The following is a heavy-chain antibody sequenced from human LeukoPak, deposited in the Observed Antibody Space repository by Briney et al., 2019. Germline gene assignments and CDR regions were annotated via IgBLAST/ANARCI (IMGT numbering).Heavy chain of an antibody. CDR3: ARGGGSGWLFYGRWFDP. D-gene: IGHD6-19*01. Sequence: GGSLRLSCAASGFTFSSYSMNWVRQAPGKGLEWVSSISSSSSYIYYADSVKGRFTISRDNAKNSLYLQMNSLRAEDTAVYYCARGGGSGWLFYGRWFDPWGQGTLVTVSS. CDR1: GFTFSSYS. V-gene: IGHV3-21*01. J-gene: IGHJ5*02. CDR2: ISSSSSYI.